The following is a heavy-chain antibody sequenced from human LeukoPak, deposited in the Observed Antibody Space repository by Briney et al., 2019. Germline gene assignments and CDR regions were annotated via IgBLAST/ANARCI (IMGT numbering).Heavy chain of an antibody. CDR2: IYYSGST. D-gene: IGHD3-22*01. J-gene: IGHJ3*02. Sequence: SETLSLTCTVSGGSISSYYWSWIRQPPGKGLEWIGYIYYSGSTNCNPSLKSRVTISVDTSKNQFSLKLSSVTAADTAVYYCARGWDYYDSSGYYSGDAFDIWGQGTMVTVSS. CDR3: ARGWDYYDSSGYYSGDAFDI. V-gene: IGHV4-59*01. CDR1: GGSISSYY.